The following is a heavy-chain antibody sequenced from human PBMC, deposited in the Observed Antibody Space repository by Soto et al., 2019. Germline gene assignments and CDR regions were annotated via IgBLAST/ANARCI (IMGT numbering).Heavy chain of an antibody. D-gene: IGHD2-21*02. CDR3: ARDLWGYCGTDCYPLDV. CDR2: IYYTGST. J-gene: IGHJ6*02. V-gene: IGHV4-59*12. CDR1: GGSISSYY. Sequence: SETLSLTCTVSGGSISSYYWSWIRQPPGKGLEWIGYIYYTGSTNYNPSLKSRVTISVDTSKDQFSLKLTSVTAADTAVYYCARDLWGYCGTDCYPLDVWGQGTTVTVS.